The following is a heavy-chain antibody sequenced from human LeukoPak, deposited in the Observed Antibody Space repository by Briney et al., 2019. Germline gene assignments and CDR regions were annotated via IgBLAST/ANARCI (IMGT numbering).Heavy chain of an antibody. CDR2: IYYSGST. CDR1: GGSISGSSYY. D-gene: IGHD3-9*01. J-gene: IGHJ6*02. CDR3: ARADSWGTGYSYGMDV. V-gene: IGHV4-39*07. Sequence: ASETLSLTCTVSGGSISGSSYYWGWIRQPPGKGLEWIGSIYYSGSTYYNPSLKSRVTISVDRSKNQFSLKLSSVTAADTAVYYCARADSWGTGYSYGMDVWGQGTTVTVSS.